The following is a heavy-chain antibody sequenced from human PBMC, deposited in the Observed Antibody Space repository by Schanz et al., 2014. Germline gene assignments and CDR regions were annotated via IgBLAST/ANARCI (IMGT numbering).Heavy chain of an antibody. CDR1: GFTFSSYA. CDR2: ISGGGGTT. D-gene: IGHD3-10*01. Sequence: EVQLMESGGGLVKPGGSLRLSCAASGFTFSSYAMSWVRQAPGKGLEWVSAISGGGGTTYYADSVKGRFTISRDSSKNTLYLQMNSLRAEDTAVYYCAKGRFGELSAFDIWGQGTMVTVSS. CDR3: AKGRFGELSAFDI. J-gene: IGHJ3*02. V-gene: IGHV3-23*01.